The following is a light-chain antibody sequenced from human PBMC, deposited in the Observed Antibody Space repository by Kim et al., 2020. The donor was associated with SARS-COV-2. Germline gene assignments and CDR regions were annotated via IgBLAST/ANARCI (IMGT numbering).Light chain of an antibody. CDR2: GES. V-gene: IGKV3D-7*01. CDR1: QSVSSSY. Sequence: PGERVTLSCRASQSVSSSYLTWYQQKPGQAPRLLIYGESTRATGIPARFSGSGSGTDFTLTISSLQPEDFAVYYCQQDYNLPQTFGQGTKVDIK. CDR3: QQDYNLPQT. J-gene: IGKJ1*01.